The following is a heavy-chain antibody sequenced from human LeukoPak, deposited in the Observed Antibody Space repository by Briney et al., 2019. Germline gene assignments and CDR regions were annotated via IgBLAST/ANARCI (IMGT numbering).Heavy chain of an antibody. CDR1: GFTFSSYS. J-gene: IGHJ5*02. D-gene: IGHD3-22*01. CDR3: ARDLGVITIGWFDP. V-gene: IGHV3-21*01. Sequence: GGSLRLSCAASGFTFSSYSMNWVRQAPAKGLEWVSSISSSSSYIYYADSVKGRFTISRDNAKNSLYLQMNSLRAEDTAVYYCARDLGVITIGWFDPWGQGTLVTVSS. CDR2: ISSSSSYI.